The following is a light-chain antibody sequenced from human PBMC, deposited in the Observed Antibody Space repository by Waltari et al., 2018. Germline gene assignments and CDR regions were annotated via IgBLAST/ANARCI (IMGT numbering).Light chain of an antibody. J-gene: IGLJ2*01. Sequence: QSALTQPASVSGSPGQSITISCTGTSSDVGGYNYVYWYQQHPGKAPKLMIYEVSNGPSGVSNRFSGSKSGNTASLTSSGRQAEDEADYYCSSYTSSGTLVFGGGTKLTVL. CDR1: SSDVGGYNY. CDR2: EVS. CDR3: SSYTSSGTLV. V-gene: IGLV2-14*01.